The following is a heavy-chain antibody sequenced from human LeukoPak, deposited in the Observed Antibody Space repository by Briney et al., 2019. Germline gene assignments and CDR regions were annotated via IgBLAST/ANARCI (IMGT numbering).Heavy chain of an antibody. CDR3: ATDRVGAFDI. V-gene: IGHV1-24*01. CDR2: FDPEDGET. J-gene: IGHJ3*02. CDR1: GYTLTELS. Sequence: GASVKVSCKVSGYTLTELSMHWVRQAPGKGLEWMGGFDPEDGETIYAQKFQGRVTMIEDTSTDTAYMELSSLRSEDTAVYYCATDRVGAFDIWGQGTMVTVSS. D-gene: IGHD1-26*01.